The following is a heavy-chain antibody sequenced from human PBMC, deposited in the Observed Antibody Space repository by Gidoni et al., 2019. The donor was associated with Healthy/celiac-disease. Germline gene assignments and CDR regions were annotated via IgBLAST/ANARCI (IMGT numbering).Heavy chain of an antibody. CDR1: GGSISSYY. CDR3: ARDTMAAAGTPGYFDL. D-gene: IGHD6-13*01. Sequence: QVQLQESGPGLVKPSETLSLTCTLSGGSISSYYGSWIRQPPGKGLYWIGYIYYSGSSNYNPSLKSRVTISVDTSKNQFSLKLSSVTAADTAVYYCARDTMAAAGTPGYFDLWGRGTLVTVSS. CDR2: IYYSGSS. J-gene: IGHJ2*01. V-gene: IGHV4-59*01.